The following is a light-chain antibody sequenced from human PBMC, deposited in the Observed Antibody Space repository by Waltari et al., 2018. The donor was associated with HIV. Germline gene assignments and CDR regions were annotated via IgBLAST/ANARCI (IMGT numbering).Light chain of an antibody. J-gene: IGLJ3*02. CDR2: AVS. CDR1: GSDGGGYTY. V-gene: IGLV2-14*03. Sequence: QSALTQPAFVSGSRGESITISCTGTGSDGGGYTYVSWYQQQPGKAPKHLIYAVSNRPSGVSNRFSGSKAGNTASLTVSGLQTEDEADYYCSSYTNRVTWVFGGGTRLTVL. CDR3: SSYTNRVTWV.